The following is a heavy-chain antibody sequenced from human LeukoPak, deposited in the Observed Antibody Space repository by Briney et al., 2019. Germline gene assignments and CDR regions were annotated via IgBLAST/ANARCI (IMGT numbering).Heavy chain of an antibody. D-gene: IGHD3-10*01. CDR3: ARDFESETGDH. Sequence: GGSLRLSCAASGFTFSTYSMNWVRQAPGKGLEWVSFISSTSSYIYYADSAKGRFTISRDNAKNSLYLQMNSLRAEDTAVYYCARDFESETGDHWGQGTLVTVSS. V-gene: IGHV3-21*01. CDR2: ISSTSSYI. CDR1: GFTFSTYS. J-gene: IGHJ4*02.